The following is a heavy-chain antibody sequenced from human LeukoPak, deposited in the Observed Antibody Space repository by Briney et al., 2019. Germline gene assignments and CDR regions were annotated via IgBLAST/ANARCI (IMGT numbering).Heavy chain of an antibody. CDR3: ARDSIRQQLYYCYY. Sequence: GGSLRLSCAASGFTFSSYDMHWVRQAPGKGLEWVAFMQYDGSIKYYADSVKGRFTISRDNSKNTLYLQMDSLRADDTAVYFCARDSIRQQLYYCYYWVRGALLSVSS. CDR1: GFTFSSYD. J-gene: IGHJ4*02. D-gene: IGHD6-13*01. V-gene: IGHV3-30*02. CDR2: MQYDGSIK.